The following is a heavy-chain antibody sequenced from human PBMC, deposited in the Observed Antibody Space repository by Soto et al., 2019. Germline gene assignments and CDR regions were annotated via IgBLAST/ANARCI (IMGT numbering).Heavy chain of an antibody. D-gene: IGHD1-26*01. CDR1: GFTFSSYA. CDR3: AGELVGDRPFDY. Sequence: GGSLRLSCAASGFTFSSYAMHWVRQAPGKGLEWVAVISYDGSNKYYADSVKGRFTISRDNSKNTLYLQMNSLRAEDTAVYYCAGELVGDRPFDYCGQGTLVTVSS. V-gene: IGHV3-30-3*01. J-gene: IGHJ4*02. CDR2: ISYDGSNK.